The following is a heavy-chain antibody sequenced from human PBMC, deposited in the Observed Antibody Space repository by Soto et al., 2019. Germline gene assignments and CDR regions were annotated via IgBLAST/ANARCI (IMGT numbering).Heavy chain of an antibody. V-gene: IGHV5-51*03. Sequence: EVQLVQSGAELKKPGESLKISCKGSGYNFGIYWIGWVRQVPGKGLEWMGLSYPGGSERRYSPSFQGQVTVSADESLSTAFLQWSSLKASDTAIYYCARQGDSGSFDYWGQGTLVTVSS. CDR2: SYPGGSER. J-gene: IGHJ4*02. CDR3: ARQGDSGSFDY. CDR1: GYNFGIYW. D-gene: IGHD6-13*01.